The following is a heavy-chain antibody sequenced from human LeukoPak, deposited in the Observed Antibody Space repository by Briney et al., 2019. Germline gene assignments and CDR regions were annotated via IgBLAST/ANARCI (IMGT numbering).Heavy chain of an antibody. CDR2: ISYDGSNK. Sequence: GGSLRLSCAASGFTFSSYAMHWVRQAPGKGLEWVAVISYDGSNKYYADSVKGRFTISRDNSKNTLYLQMNSLRAEDTAAYYCARDSFIFGGATDYWGQGTLVTVSS. J-gene: IGHJ4*02. V-gene: IGHV3-30-3*01. CDR3: ARDSFIFGGATDY. CDR1: GFTFSSYA. D-gene: IGHD3-16*01.